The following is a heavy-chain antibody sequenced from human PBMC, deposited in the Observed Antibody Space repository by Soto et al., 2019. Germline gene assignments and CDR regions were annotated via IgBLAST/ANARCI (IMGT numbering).Heavy chain of an antibody. J-gene: IGHJ4*02. V-gene: IGHV6-1*01. CDR3: ARGVGSSRDYYFDY. CDR1: GDSVSSNSAA. D-gene: IGHD5-18*01. Sequence: SQTLSLTCAISGDSVSSNSAAWNWIRQSPSRGLKWLGSTYYSSKWYYDYAISVKSRVTVNPDTSKNQFSLQLDSVTPEDTVVYYCARGVGSSRDYYFDYWGLGTLVTVSS. CDR2: TYYSSKWYY.